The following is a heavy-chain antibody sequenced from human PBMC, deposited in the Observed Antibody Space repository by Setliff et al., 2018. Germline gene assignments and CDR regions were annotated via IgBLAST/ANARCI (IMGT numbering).Heavy chain of an antibody. CDR3: ARDGISWLNWLDP. CDR2: INPKSGVT. D-gene: IGHD6-13*01. J-gene: IGHJ5*02. V-gene: IGHV1-2*02. Sequence: ASVKVSCKASGYSFSDFYIHWVRQVPGRGPEWMGSINPKSGVTRYVQKFQGRVTITRDTSISTAYMELSSLRSDDTAVYYCARDGISWLNWLDPLGQGTPVTVSS. CDR1: GYSFSDFY.